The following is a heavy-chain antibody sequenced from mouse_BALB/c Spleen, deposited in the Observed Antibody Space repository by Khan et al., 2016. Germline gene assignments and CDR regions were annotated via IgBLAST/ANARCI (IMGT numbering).Heavy chain of an antibody. CDR1: GYAFTNCL. V-gene: IGHV1-54*03. CDR2: INPGSGGT. J-gene: IGHJ3*01. CDR3: SSQYGSSCVGFAY. D-gene: IGHD1-1*01. Sequence: QIQLVQSGAELVRPGTSVKVSCKASGYAFTNCLIEWVKQRPGQGLEWIGVINPGSGGTNYNERFKGKATLTADNSSSTAYMQLSSLTSDDSAVYFCSSQYGSSCVGFAYWGQGTLVTVSA.